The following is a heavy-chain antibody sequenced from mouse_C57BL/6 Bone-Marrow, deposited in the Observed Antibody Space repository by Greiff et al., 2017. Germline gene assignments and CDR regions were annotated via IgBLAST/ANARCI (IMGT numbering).Heavy chain of an antibody. CDR3: ARHPTGAY. Sequence: DVMLVESGGDLVKPGGSLKLSCAASGFTFSSYGMSWVRQTPDKRLEWVATISSGGSYTYYPDSVKGRFTISRDNAKNTLYLQMSSLKSEDTAMYYCARHPTGAYWGQGTLVTVSA. J-gene: IGHJ3*01. D-gene: IGHD1-1*01. CDR2: ISSGGSYT. V-gene: IGHV5-6*02. CDR1: GFTFSSYG.